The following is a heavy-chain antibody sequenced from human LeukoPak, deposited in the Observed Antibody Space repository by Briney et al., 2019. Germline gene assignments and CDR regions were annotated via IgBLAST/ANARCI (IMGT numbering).Heavy chain of an antibody. J-gene: IGHJ5*02. CDR3: ARGGITIFGVVRNWFDP. Sequence: PSETLSLTCTVSGGSISSGSYYWSWIRQPAGKGLEWIGRIYTSGSTNYNPSLKSRVTISVDTSKNQFSLKLSSVTAADTAVYYCARGGITIFGVVRNWFDPWGQGTLVTVSS. V-gene: IGHV4-61*02. CDR2: IYTSGST. D-gene: IGHD3-3*01. CDR1: GGSISSGSYY.